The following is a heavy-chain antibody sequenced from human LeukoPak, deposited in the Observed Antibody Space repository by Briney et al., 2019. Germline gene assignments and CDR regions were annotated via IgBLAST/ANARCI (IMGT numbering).Heavy chain of an antibody. Sequence: GGSLRLSCAASGFTFSSYWMHWVRHAPGKGLVWVSRINSDGSSTSYADSVRGRFSISRDNAKNTLYLQMKSLRAEDTAVYYCARPRPGWSSVMPYFDYWGQGTLVTVSS. CDR3: ARPRPGWSSVMPYFDY. CDR2: INSDGSST. D-gene: IGHD3-16*01. J-gene: IGHJ4*02. V-gene: IGHV3-74*01. CDR1: GFTFSSYW.